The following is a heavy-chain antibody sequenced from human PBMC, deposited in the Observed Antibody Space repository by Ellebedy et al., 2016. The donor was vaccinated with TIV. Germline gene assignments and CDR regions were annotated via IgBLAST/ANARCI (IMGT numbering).Heavy chain of an antibody. J-gene: IGHJ3*02. CDR3: ARDRGLRARQDAFDI. CDR2: ISYDGSNK. Sequence: GESLKISCTASGFTFSSYGMHWVRQAPGKGLEWVAVISYDGSNKYYADSVKGRFTISRDNSKNTLYLQMNSLRAEDTAVYYCARDRGLRARQDAFDIWGQGTMVTVSS. D-gene: IGHD5-12*01. V-gene: IGHV3-30*03. CDR1: GFTFSSYG.